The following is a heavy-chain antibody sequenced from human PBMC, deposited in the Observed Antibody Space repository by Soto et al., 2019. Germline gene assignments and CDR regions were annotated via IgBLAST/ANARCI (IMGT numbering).Heavy chain of an antibody. J-gene: IGHJ4*02. D-gene: IGHD3-22*01. Sequence: GGSLRLSCAASGFTFSSYAMSWVRQAPGKGLEWVSAISGSGGSTYYADSVKGRFTIARDNSKNSLYLQMNSLRAEDTAVYYCAKPPYDSSGYVDYWGQGTLVTVSS. CDR3: AKPPYDSSGYVDY. CDR2: ISGSGGST. CDR1: GFTFSSYA. V-gene: IGHV3-23*01.